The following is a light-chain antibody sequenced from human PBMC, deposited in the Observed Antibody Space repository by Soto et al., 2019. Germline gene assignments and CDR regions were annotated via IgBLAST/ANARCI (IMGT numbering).Light chain of an antibody. V-gene: IGLV2-14*03. CDR2: DVT. CDR3: SSYTTSSTLV. J-gene: IGLJ3*02. Sequence: QSVLTQPASVSGSPGQSITISCTGTSSDIGGYNFVSWYQQHPGKAPKLMIYDVTNRPPGLSDRFSGSKSGNTASLTISGLQAEDEADYYCSSYTTSSTLVFGGGTKFTVL. CDR1: SSDIGGYNF.